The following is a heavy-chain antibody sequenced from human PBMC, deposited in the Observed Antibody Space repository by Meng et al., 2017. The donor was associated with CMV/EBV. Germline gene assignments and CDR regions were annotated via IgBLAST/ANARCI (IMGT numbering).Heavy chain of an antibody. V-gene: IGHV6-1*01. CDR1: GGSVSSHSAA. CDR3: ARDRYCSSTSCYWVGMDV. CDR2: TYDSSKWYN. D-gene: IGHD2-2*01. Sequence: SETLCLTCAIPGGSVSSHSAAWNWIRQSPSRGVEWLGRTYDSSKWYNDYAGSVKSRITINPDTSKNQFSLQLHSVTPEDTAVYYCARDRYCSSTSCYWVGMDVWGQGTTVTVSS. J-gene: IGHJ6*02.